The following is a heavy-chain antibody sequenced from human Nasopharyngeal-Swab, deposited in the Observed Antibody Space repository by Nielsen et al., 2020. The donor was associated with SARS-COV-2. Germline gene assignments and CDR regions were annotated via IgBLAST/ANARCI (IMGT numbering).Heavy chain of an antibody. D-gene: IGHD3-3*01. CDR3: ARDGWSAEYFFDY. J-gene: IGHJ4*02. Sequence: GASLKISCAASGFNFSRYGLTWVRQAPGKGLEWVSSISGSTSHMYYADSVKGRFTISRENAENSVFLQMTSLRVEDTAVYYCARDGWSAEYFFDYWGQGSLVTVSS. CDR2: ISGSTSHM. CDR1: GFNFSRYG. V-gene: IGHV3-21*01.